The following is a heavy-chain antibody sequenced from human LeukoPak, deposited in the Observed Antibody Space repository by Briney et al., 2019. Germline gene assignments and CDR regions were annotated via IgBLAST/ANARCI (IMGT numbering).Heavy chain of an antibody. Sequence: KSGESLKISCKRSGYSFTSYWIGWVRQMPGKGLEWMGIIYPGDSDTRYSPSFQGQVTISADKSISTAYLQWSSLKASDTAMYYCARAAAATLYYYYGMDVWGQGTTVTVSS. CDR1: GYSFTSYW. D-gene: IGHD6-13*01. J-gene: IGHJ6*02. CDR3: ARAAAATLYYYYGMDV. CDR2: IYPGDSDT. V-gene: IGHV5-51*01.